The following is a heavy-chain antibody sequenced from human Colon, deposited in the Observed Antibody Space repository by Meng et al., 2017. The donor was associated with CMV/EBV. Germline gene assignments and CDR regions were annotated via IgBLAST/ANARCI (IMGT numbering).Heavy chain of an antibody. CDR2: LHLDDDK. V-gene: IGHV2-5*02. D-gene: IGHD2-8*02. CDR1: GFSLTATGAG. Sequence: LVKATTPPTPTLHFLGFSLTATGAGVGWVRPPPGKAPGMLALLHLDDDKRYRPSLKDRLNITKDTSKNQVVLSMTDLDPADTGTFYCARHSLTILTDWGQGALVTVSS. CDR3: ARHSLTILTD. J-gene: IGHJ4*02.